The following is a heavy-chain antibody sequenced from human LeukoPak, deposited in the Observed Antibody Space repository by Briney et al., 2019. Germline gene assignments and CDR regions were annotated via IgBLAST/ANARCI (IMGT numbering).Heavy chain of an antibody. CDR2: INSDGSST. V-gene: IGHV3-74*01. D-gene: IGHD6-13*01. J-gene: IGHJ6*03. Sequence: PGGSLRLSCAASGFTFSNAWMSWVRQAPGKGLEWVGRINSDGSSTSYADSVKGRFTISRDNAKNTLYLQMNSLRAEDTAVYYCARLGSSSWYHYYYYMDVWGKGTTVTVSS. CDR3: ARLGSSSWYHYYYYMDV. CDR1: GFTFSNAW.